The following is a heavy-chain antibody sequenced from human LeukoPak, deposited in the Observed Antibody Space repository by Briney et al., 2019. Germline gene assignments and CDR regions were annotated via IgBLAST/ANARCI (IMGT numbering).Heavy chain of an antibody. CDR2: IYYSGRT. J-gene: IGHJ3*02. D-gene: IGHD3-22*01. V-gene: IGHV4-30-4*01. Sequence: SETLSLTCTVSGGSISSGDYYWSWIRQPPGKGLEWIGYIYYSGRTFYNPSLKSRVTISIDTSKNQFSLNLSSVTAADTAVYYCVRRENYYHSSGYYLDAFDIWGQGTMVTVSS. CDR1: GGSISSGDYY. CDR3: VRRENYYHSSGYYLDAFDI.